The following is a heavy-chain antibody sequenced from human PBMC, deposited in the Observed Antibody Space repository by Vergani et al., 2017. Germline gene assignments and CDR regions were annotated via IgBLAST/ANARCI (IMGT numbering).Heavy chain of an antibody. J-gene: IGHJ3*02. Sequence: EVQLVQSGAEVKKPGESLRISCKGSGYSFTSYWISWVRQMPGKGLEWMGRIDPSDSYTNYSPSFQGHVTISADKSISTAYLQWSSLKASDTAMYYCASPGGLLRFLAEDAFDIWGQGTMVTVSS. CDR2: IDPSDSYT. CDR3: ASPGGLLRFLAEDAFDI. D-gene: IGHD3-3*01. CDR1: GYSFTSYW. V-gene: IGHV5-10-1*03.